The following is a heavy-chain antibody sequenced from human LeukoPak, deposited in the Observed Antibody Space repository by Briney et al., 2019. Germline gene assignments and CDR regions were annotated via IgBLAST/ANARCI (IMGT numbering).Heavy chain of an antibody. Sequence: ASVPDSCKSCGCTFTGYYMHSVRQAPSQGLDWMGWIKPNSGGTNYAQKFQGRVTMTRDTSISTAYMELSRLRSDDTAVYYCASQKWTQYRFDPWGQGTLVTVSS. CDR3: ASQKWTQYRFDP. J-gene: IGHJ5*02. V-gene: IGHV1-2*02. CDR1: GCTFTGYY. CDR2: IKPNSGGT. D-gene: IGHD5-18*01.